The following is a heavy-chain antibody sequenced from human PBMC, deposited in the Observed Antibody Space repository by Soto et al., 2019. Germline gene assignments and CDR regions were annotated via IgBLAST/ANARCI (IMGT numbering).Heavy chain of an antibody. V-gene: IGHV1-69*01. Sequence: QVQLVQSGAEVQKPGSSVKVSCKASGGTFSSYAISWVRQAPGQGLEWMGGIIPIFGTANYAQKFQGRVTITADESTSTAYMELSSLRSEDTAVYYCARSILTGPTSYYYYGMDVWGQGTTVTVSS. D-gene: IGHD3-9*01. J-gene: IGHJ6*02. CDR2: IIPIFGTA. CDR1: GGTFSSYA. CDR3: ARSILTGPTSYYYYGMDV.